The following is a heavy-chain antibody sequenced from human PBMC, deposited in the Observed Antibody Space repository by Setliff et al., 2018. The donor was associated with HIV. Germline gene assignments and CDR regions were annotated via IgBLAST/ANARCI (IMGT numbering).Heavy chain of an antibody. CDR3: ARIGSGWSVGWFDP. D-gene: IGHD6-13*01. CDR1: GGSFNGYS. CDR2: IDASANT. J-gene: IGHJ5*02. V-gene: IGHV4-34*11. Sequence: SETLSLTCAVYGGSFNGYSWTWIRQAPGKGLEWIGCIDASANTYYIPSLKSRATISIDTSKNQLSLKLRSVTAADTAVYYCARIGSGWSVGWFDPWGQGTLVTVSS.